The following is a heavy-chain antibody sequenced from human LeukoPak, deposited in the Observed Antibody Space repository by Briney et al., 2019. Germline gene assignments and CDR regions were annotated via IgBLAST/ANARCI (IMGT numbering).Heavy chain of an antibody. V-gene: IGHV3-23*01. CDR1: GFIFSSYA. CDR2: ISGSGGST. CDR3: GSGPVGTTVP. Sequence: GGSLRLSCAASGFIFSSYAMSWVRQAPGKGLEWVSAISGSGGSTYYADSVKGRFTISRDNSKNTLYLQMHSLVAADTAVYYCGSGPVGTTVPWGQGTLVTVSS. J-gene: IGHJ5*02. D-gene: IGHD1-1*01.